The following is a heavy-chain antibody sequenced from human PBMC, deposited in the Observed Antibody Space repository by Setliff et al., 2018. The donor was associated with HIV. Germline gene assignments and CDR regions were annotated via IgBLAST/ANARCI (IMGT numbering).Heavy chain of an antibody. D-gene: IGHD3-3*01. J-gene: IGHJ5*02. CDR1: GDSINTPV. CDR2: VTNTGDT. V-gene: IGHV4-4*07. Sequence: SETLSLTCTVSGDSINTPVGWSWIRQPAGKGLEWIGRVTNTGDTSYNPSLKSRVTISMDTSKNLFSLKLTSVTAADTVVYFCAKGSGPPWFDPWGQGTLVTVPQ. CDR3: AKGSGPPWFDP.